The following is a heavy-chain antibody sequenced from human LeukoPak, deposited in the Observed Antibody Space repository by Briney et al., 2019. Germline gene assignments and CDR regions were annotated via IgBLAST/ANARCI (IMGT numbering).Heavy chain of an antibody. CDR3: ARGYCSGGSCYFFVSYYFDY. J-gene: IGHJ4*02. V-gene: IGHV4-4*07. CDR2: IYTSGST. Sequence: PSETLSLTCTVSGGSISSYYWSWIRQPAGKGLEWIGRIYTSGSTNYNPSLKSRVTMSVDTSKNQFSLKLSSVTAADTAVYYCARGYCSGGSCYFFVSYYFDYWGQGTLVTVSS. D-gene: IGHD2-15*01. CDR1: GGSISSYY.